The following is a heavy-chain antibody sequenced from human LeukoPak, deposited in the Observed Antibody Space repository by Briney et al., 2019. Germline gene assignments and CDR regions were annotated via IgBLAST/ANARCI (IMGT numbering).Heavy chain of an antibody. Sequence: GGSLTLSCVGSGFTFSDSAIHWVRLAPGKGLEWVGRVRSKANAYATTYPASMKGRFTISREESKNTTYLQMNSLKTEDTAVYLCTRWPLNGPPFDYWGQGTLVTVSS. CDR1: GFTFSDSA. J-gene: IGHJ4*02. V-gene: IGHV3-73*01. CDR2: VRSKANAYAT. CDR3: TRWPLNGPPFDY. D-gene: IGHD5-12*01.